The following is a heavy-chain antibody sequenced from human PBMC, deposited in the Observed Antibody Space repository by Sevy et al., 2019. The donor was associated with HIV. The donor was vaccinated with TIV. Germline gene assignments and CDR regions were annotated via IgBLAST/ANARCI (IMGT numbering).Heavy chain of an antibody. CDR2: IVVGSGNT. D-gene: IGHD2-15*01. CDR3: AAVGGFFGDFDY. Sequence: ASVKVSCKASGFTFTSSAVQWVRQARGQRLEWIGWIVVGSGNTNYAQKFQERVTITRYMSTSTAYMELSSLRSEDTAVYYCAAVGGFFGDFDYWGQGTLVTVSS. J-gene: IGHJ4*02. V-gene: IGHV1-58*01. CDR1: GFTFTSSA.